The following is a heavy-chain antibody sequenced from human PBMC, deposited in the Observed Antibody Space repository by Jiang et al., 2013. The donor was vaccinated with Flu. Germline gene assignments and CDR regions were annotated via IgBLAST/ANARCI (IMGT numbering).Heavy chain of an antibody. V-gene: IGHV1-69*01. D-gene: IGHD2-2*01. CDR2: IIPIFGTA. CDR3: ARVVVVPAADYYYYGMDV. CDR1: GGTFSSYA. Sequence: SGAEVKKPGSSVKVSCKASGGTFSSYAISWVRQAPGQGLEWMGGIIPIFGTANYAQKFQGRVTITADESTSTAYMELSSLRSEDTAVYYCARVVVVPAADYYYYGMDVWGQGTTVTVSS. J-gene: IGHJ6*02.